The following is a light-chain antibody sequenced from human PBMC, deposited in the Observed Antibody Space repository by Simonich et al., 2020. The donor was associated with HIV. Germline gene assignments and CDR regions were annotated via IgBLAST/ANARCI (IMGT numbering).Light chain of an antibody. CDR1: QSLLLRNGYTY. V-gene: IGKV2-28*01. Sequence: DIVMTQSPLSLPVTPGEPASISCRSSQSLLLRNGYTYLDWYLQKPGQSPQLLIYLGANRASGVPDRFSGSGSGTEYTLRISRVEAEDVGVYYCMQTLQTRTFGPGTKVDIK. J-gene: IGKJ3*01. CDR3: MQTLQTRT. CDR2: LGA.